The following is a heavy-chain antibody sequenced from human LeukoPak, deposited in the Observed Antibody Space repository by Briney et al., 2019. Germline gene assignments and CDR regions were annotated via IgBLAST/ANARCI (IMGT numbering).Heavy chain of an antibody. CDR3: ARVRWDLLSTDY. J-gene: IGHJ4*02. D-gene: IGHD1-26*01. CDR1: EFTFSNYW. CDR2: IEQDGSEK. V-gene: IGHV3-7*01. Sequence: GGSLRFSCAASEFTFSNYWMSWVRQAPGKGLEWVANIEQDGSEKYYVDSVKGRFTISRDNAKNSLYLQMNSLRVEDTAVYYCARVRWDLLSTDYWGQGSLVTVSS.